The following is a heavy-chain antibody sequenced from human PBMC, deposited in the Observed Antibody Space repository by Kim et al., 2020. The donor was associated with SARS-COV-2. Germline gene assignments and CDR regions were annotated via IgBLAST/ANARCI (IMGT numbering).Heavy chain of an antibody. CDR1: GFTFSTYA. J-gene: IGHJ6*02. V-gene: IGHV3-30-3*01. CDR3: ARGTKGSYYYGMDV. CDR2: ISYDGSNK. Sequence: GGSLRLSCAASGFTFSTYAMHWVRQAPGKGLEWVAVISYDGSNKYYADSVKGRFTISRDNSKNTLYLQMNSLRAEDTAVYYCARGTKGSYYYGMDVWGQGTTVTVSS.